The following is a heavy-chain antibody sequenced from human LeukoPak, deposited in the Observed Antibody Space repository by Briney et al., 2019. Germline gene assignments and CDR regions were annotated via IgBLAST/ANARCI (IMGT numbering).Heavy chain of an antibody. D-gene: IGHD2-2*01. J-gene: IGHJ6*02. V-gene: IGHV3-30*04. CDR2: ISYDGKNE. CDR3: ARGRFCSSSTCSWPTYYYYYGMDV. CDR1: GFTFSYYA. Sequence: GGSLRLSCAASGFTFSYYAMHWVRQAPGKGLEWVAVISYDGKNEYYADSVKGRFTISRDDSENTLFLQMHCLTAEDTAIYYCARGRFCSSSTCSWPTYYYYYGMDVWGQGTTVTVSS.